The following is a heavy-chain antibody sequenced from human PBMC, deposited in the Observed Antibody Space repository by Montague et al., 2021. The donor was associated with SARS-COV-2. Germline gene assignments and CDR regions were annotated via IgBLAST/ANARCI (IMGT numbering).Heavy chain of an antibody. V-gene: IGHV3-30*04. D-gene: IGHD3-3*01. CDR1: GFTLSSYA. Sequence: SLRLSCAASGFTLSSYAMHWVRQAPGKGLEWVAVISYDGSNKYYXXSLKGRFTISRDNSKNTLYLQMNSLRAEDTAVYYCARGAGITIFGVVIPGYYYMDVWGKGTTVTVSS. J-gene: IGHJ6*03. CDR2: ISYDGSNK. CDR3: ARGAGITIFGVVIPGYYYMDV.